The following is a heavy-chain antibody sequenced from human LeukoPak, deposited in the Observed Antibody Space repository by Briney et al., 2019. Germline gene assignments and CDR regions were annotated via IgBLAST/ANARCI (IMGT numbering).Heavy chain of an antibody. J-gene: IGHJ4*02. CDR3: ARDSCTGGGCLDY. CDR2: MYHSGIT. Sequence: SETLSLTCTVSGGSITTYYWSWIRQPPGKGLEWIGYMYHSGITHYNPSLKSRVFISVDTSKNQFSLRLNSVTAADTVVYYCARDSCTGGGCLDYWGQGTLVTVSS. V-gene: IGHV4-59*01. CDR1: GGSITTYY. D-gene: IGHD2-8*02.